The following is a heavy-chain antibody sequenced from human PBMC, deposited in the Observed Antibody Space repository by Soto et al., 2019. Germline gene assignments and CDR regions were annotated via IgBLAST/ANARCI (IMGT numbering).Heavy chain of an antibody. J-gene: IGHJ4*02. CDR3: ARMDSSGYCPY. CDR2: IYYSGST. D-gene: IGHD3-22*01. CDR1: GGSISSGGYY. V-gene: IGHV4-31*03. Sequence: SETLSLTCTVSGGSISSGGYYWSWIRQHPGKGLEWIGYIYYSGSTYYNPSLKSRVTISVDTSKNQFSLKLSSVTAADTAVYYCARMDSSGYCPYWGQGTLVTVSS.